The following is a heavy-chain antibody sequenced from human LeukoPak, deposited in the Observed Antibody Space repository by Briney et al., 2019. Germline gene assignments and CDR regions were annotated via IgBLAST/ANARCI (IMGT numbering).Heavy chain of an antibody. CDR3: ARGRRGLSIGYCSSTSCPQKYFDY. D-gene: IGHD2-2*01. CDR1: GGSFSGYY. CDR2: INHSGST. V-gene: IGHV4-34*01. J-gene: IGHJ4*02. Sequence: SETLSLTCAVYGGSFSGYYWSWIRQPPGKGLEWIGEINHSGSTNYKPSLKSRVTISVDTSKNQFSLKLSSVTAADTAVYYCARGRRGLSIGYCSSTSCPQKYFDYWGQGTLVTVSS.